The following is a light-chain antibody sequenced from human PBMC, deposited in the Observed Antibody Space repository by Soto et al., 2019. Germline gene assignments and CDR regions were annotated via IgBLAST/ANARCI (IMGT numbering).Light chain of an antibody. CDR1: QSVSSSY. V-gene: IGKV3-20*01. J-gene: IGKJ1*01. Sequence: EIVLTQSPGTLSLSPVERANLSCRASQSVSSSYLAWYQQKPGQAPRLLIYGASSRAAGIPDRFSGSGSGTDFTLTISRLEPEDFAVYYCQQYGSSPTCGQGTKGDIK. CDR3: QQYGSSPT. CDR2: GAS.